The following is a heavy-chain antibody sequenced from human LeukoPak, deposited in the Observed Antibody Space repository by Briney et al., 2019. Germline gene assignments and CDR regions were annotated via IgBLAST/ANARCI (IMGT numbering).Heavy chain of an antibody. Sequence: GGSLRLSCAASGFTFSSYGMYWVRQAPGKGLEWVAFIRYDGSNKYYADSVKGRFTISRDNSKNTLYLQMNSLRAEDTAVYYCAKLGYCSSTSCYEVGYWGQGTLVTVSS. J-gene: IGHJ4*02. CDR2: IRYDGSNK. CDR3: AKLGYCSSTSCYEVGY. D-gene: IGHD2-2*01. CDR1: GFTFSSYG. V-gene: IGHV3-30*02.